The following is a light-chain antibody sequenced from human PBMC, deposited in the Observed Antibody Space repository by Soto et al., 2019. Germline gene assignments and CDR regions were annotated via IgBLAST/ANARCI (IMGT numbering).Light chain of an antibody. V-gene: IGKV3-20*01. CDR1: QSVSSSF. Sequence: EIVLTQYPGTLSLSPGERATLSCRASQSVSSSFLAWYQQKPGQSPRLLIYGASSRATGIPDRFSGSGSGTYFTLTIRGLEPEDFAMYYCQQYDSSPWTFGQGTKVEIK. CDR2: GAS. CDR3: QQYDSSPWT. J-gene: IGKJ1*01.